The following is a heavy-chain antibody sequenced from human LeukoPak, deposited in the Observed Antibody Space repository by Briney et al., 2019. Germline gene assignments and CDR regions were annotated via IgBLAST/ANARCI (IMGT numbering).Heavy chain of an antibody. J-gene: IGHJ4*02. CDR1: GFTFTSSA. V-gene: IGHV1-58*01. Sequence: GASVKVSCKASGFTFTSSAVQWVRQARGQRLEWIGWIVVGSGNTNYAQKFQGRVTMTRDTSTSTVYMELSSLRSEDTAVYYCARAIAAAGRGGYFDYWGQGTLVTVSS. CDR3: ARAIAAAGRGGYFDY. CDR2: IVVGSGNT. D-gene: IGHD6-13*01.